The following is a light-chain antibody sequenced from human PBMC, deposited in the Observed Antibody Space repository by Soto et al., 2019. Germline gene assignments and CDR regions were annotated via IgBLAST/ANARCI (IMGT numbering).Light chain of an antibody. Sequence: QSALTKPASVSGSPGQSITISCTGTSSDVGLYNFVSWYQHHPGKAPNLLIYEVSDRPSGTSSRFSGSKSGNTASLTISGLQAEDEVDYYCSSYTSASTLYVFGTGTKLTVL. V-gene: IGLV2-14*01. CDR1: SSDVGLYNF. J-gene: IGLJ1*01. CDR3: SSYTSASTLYV. CDR2: EVS.